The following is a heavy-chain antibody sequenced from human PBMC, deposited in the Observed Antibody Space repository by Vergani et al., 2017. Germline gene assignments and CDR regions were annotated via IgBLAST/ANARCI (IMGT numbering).Heavy chain of an antibody. Sequence: EVQLVESGGGLVQPGGSLRLSCAASGFTFSDYSMNWVRQAPGKGLEWVAYISYSSSTIYYTDYLKGRFTISRDNAKNSLFLQMNSLRAEDTAVYYCAIDSTLSWFGDGFDAFDIWGQGTVVTVSS. CDR1: GFTFSDYS. D-gene: IGHD3-10*01. V-gene: IGHV3-48*01. CDR2: ISYSSSTI. CDR3: AIDSTLSWFGDGFDAFDI. J-gene: IGHJ3*02.